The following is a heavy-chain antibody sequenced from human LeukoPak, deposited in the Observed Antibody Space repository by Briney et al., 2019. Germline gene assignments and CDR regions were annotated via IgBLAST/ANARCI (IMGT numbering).Heavy chain of an antibody. V-gene: IGHV5-51*01. J-gene: IGHJ5*02. CDR2: IYPGDSDT. CDR3: ARQPIGLWFGELMPEGWFDP. CDR1: GYKFTSYW. D-gene: IGHD3-10*01. Sequence: GESLKISCKGSGYKFTSYWIGWVRQMPGKGLEWMGIIYPGDSDTRYSPSFQGQVTISADKSISTAYLQWSSLKASDTAMYYCARQPIGLWFGELMPEGWFDPWGQGTLVTVSS.